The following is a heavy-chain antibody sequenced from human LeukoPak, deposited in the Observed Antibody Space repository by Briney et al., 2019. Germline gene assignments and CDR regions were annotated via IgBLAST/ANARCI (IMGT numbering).Heavy chain of an antibody. V-gene: IGHV3-48*03. D-gene: IGHD1-26*01. CDR1: GFTFSSYE. CDR2: ISSSGSTI. J-gene: IGHJ3*02. Sequence: GGSLRLSCAASGFTFSSYEMNWVRQAPGKGLEWVSYISSSGSTIYYADSVKGRFTISRDNAKNTLYLQMNSLRAEDTAVYYCARGVVGAPGRAFDIWGQGTMVTVSS. CDR3: ARGVVGAPGRAFDI.